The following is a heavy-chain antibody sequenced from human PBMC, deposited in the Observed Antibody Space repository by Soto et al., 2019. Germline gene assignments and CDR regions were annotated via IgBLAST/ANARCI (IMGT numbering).Heavy chain of an antibody. CDR3: ARACVVAGGLDI. CDR1: GFTFSSYA. J-gene: IGHJ3*02. V-gene: IGHV3-30-3*01. D-gene: IGHD6-19*01. Sequence: VQLVESGGGVVQPGRSLRLSCAASGFTFSSYAMHWVRQAPGKGLEWVAVISYDGSNKYYADSVKGRFTISRDNSKNTLYQQMNGLRAEDTAVYYCARACVVAGGLDIWGQGTMVTVSS. CDR2: ISYDGSNK.